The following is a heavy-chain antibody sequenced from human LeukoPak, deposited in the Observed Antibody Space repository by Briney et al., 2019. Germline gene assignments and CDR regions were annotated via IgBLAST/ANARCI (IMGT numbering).Heavy chain of an antibody. CDR1: GDSVSSNSAA. D-gene: IGHD6-13*01. J-gene: IGHJ4*02. V-gene: IGHV6-1*01. CDR3: ARGWEPYSSSLDY. Sequence: SQTLSLTCAISGDSVSSNSAAWNWIRQSPARGLVWLGRTYFRSQWYNDYAVSVKSRITINPDTSKNQFFLQLNSVTPEDTAVYYCARGWEPYSSSLDYWGQGTLVTVSS. CDR2: TYFRSQWYN.